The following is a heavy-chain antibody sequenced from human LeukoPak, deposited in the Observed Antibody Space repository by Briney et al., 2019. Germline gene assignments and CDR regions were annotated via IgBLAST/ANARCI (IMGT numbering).Heavy chain of an antibody. CDR3: ARDWRDYDSSGYYYHDAFDI. V-gene: IGHV3-21*01. Sequence: GGSLRLSCAASGFTFSSHSMNWVRQAPGKGLEWVSSISSSSSYIYYADSVKGRFTISRDNAKNSLYLQMNSLRAEDTAVYYCARDWRDYDSSGYYYHDAFDIWGQGTMVTASS. J-gene: IGHJ3*02. CDR1: GFTFSSHS. D-gene: IGHD3-22*01. CDR2: ISSSSSYI.